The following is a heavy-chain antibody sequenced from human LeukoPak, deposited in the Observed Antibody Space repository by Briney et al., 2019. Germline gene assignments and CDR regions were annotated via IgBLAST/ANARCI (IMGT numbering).Heavy chain of an antibody. J-gene: IGHJ4*02. CDR3: AKDFYSGSYYYFDY. Sequence: GGSLRLSCAASGFTFSGHGMNWVCQAPGKGLEWVSGITGSGATTYYADSVKGRFTISRDNSKNTLYLQMNSLRGEDTALYYCAKDFYSGSYYYFDYWGQGTLVTVSS. V-gene: IGHV3-23*01. D-gene: IGHD1-26*01. CDR2: ITGSGATT. CDR1: GFTFSGHG.